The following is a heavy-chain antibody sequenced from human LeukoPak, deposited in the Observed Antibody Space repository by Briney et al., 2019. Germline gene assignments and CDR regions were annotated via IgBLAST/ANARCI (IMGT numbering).Heavy chain of an antibody. Sequence: PGGSLRLSCAASGFTFDEYAMHWVRQVPGKGLEWVSGISWNSGKIDYAESAKGRFTISRDNVKNTLYLQMNSLRAEDTAVYYCARDLVSSSFNEGVDYWGQGTLVTVSS. CDR1: GFTFDEYA. V-gene: IGHV3-9*01. D-gene: IGHD6-6*01. CDR3: ARDLVSSSFNEGVDY. CDR2: ISWNSGKI. J-gene: IGHJ4*02.